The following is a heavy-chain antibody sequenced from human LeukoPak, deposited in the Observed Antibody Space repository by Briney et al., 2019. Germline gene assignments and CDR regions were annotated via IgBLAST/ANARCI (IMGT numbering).Heavy chain of an antibody. CDR1: GFTFSSYA. J-gene: IGHJ6*02. Sequence: GGSLRLSCAASGFTFSSYAMSWVRQAPGKGLDWVSAISGSGGSTYYADSVKGWFTISRDNSKNTLYLQMNSLRAEDTAVYYCAKDPGTVVVVAATPIDYGMDVWGQGTTVTVSS. V-gene: IGHV3-23*01. D-gene: IGHD2-15*01. CDR2: ISGSGGST. CDR3: AKDPGTVVVVAATPIDYGMDV.